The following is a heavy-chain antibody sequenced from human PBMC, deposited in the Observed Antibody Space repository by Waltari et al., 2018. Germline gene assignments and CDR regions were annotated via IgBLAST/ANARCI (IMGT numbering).Heavy chain of an antibody. CDR2: NNRQSDGATT. V-gene: IGHV3-15*01. CDR1: GFGFKAAW. CDR3: TPLDALWGG. J-gene: IGHJ4*01. D-gene: IGHD7-27*01. Sequence: EVKMVESGGGSMKPGDSLRLSCVASGFGFKAAWLTWVRQAPGKGLDWDGRNNRQSDGATTDYAASVRCRCSTSRDDSQVMVFLQRNRLRPEHTALYYCTPLDALWGGWGHGTLVTVSS.